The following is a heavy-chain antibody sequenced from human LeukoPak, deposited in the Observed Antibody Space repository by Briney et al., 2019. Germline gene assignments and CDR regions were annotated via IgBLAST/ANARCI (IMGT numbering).Heavy chain of an antibody. CDR3: ASDLIY. J-gene: IGHJ4*02. Sequence: GGSLRLSCAASGFSFKTFTMNWVRRAPGKGLEWVSVIYGVDGTSYADSVKGRFTISRDNSKNTVYLQMNSLRVEDTALYYCASDLIYWGQGTLVTVSS. CDR2: IYGVDGT. CDR1: GFSFKTFT. V-gene: IGHV3-53*01.